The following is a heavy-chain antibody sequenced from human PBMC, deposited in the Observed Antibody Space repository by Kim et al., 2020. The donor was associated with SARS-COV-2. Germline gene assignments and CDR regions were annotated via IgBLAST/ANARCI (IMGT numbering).Heavy chain of an antibody. Sequence: SETLSLTCTVSGGSISSGGYYWSWIRQHPGKGLEWIGYIYYSGSTYYNPSLKSRVTISVDTSKNQFSLKLSSVTAADTAVYYCARVNRVGATRGGFDYWGQGTLVTVSS. CDR3: ARVNRVGATRGGFDY. D-gene: IGHD1-26*01. CDR1: GGSISSGGYY. V-gene: IGHV4-31*03. CDR2: IYYSGST. J-gene: IGHJ4*02.